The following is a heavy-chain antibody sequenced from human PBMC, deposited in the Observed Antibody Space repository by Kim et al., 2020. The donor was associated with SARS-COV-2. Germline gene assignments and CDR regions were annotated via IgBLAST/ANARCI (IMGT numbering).Heavy chain of an antibody. CDR1: GGSVSSGSYY. D-gene: IGHD6-19*01. Sequence: SETLSLTCTVSGGSVSSGSYYWSWIRQPPGKGLEWIGYIYYSGSTNYNPSLKSRVTISVDTSKNQFSLKLSSVTAADTAVYYCARWEVAGMRRYFDYWGQGTLVTVSS. CDR3: ARWEVAGMRRYFDY. CDR2: IYYSGST. J-gene: IGHJ4*02. V-gene: IGHV4-61*01.